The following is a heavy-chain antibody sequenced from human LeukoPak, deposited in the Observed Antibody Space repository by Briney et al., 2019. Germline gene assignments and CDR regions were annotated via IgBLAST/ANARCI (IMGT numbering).Heavy chain of an antibody. J-gene: IGHJ4*02. CDR1: GFTFSSYG. Sequence: PGGSLRLSCAASGFTFSSYGMHWVRQAPGKGLDWVADIWHDGTYKFYTDSVKGRFTISRDNSKNILHLQMNNLRADDTAVYYCARESSITAAGTAFFDYWGQGTPVTVSS. V-gene: IGHV3-33*08. D-gene: IGHD6-13*01. CDR3: ARESSITAAGTAFFDY. CDR2: IWHDGTYK.